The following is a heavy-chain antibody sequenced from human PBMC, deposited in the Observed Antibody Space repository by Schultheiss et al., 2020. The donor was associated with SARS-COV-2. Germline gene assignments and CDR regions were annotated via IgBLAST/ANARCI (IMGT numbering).Heavy chain of an antibody. V-gene: IGHV4-61*01. CDR1: GGSVSSGSYY. CDR3: ARGPRYYYDSSGFTFDY. CDR2: INHSGST. J-gene: IGHJ4*02. D-gene: IGHD3-22*01. Sequence: SETLSLTCTVSGGSVSSGSYYWSWIRQPPGKGLEWIGEINHSGSTNYNPSLKSRVTISVDTSKNQFSLKLSSVTAADTAVYYCARGPRYYYDSSGFTFDYWGQGTLVTVSS.